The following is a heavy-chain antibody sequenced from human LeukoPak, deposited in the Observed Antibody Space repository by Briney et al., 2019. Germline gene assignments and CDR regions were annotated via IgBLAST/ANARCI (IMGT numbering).Heavy chain of an antibody. CDR3: ASQAGRWLPFDY. V-gene: IGHV3-23*01. CDR2: ISGSDGST. D-gene: IGHD4-23*01. CDR1: GFTFSSYA. J-gene: IGHJ4*02. Sequence: PGGSLRLSCTASGFTFSSYAMSWVRQAPGKGLEWVSGISGSDGSTYYADSVKGRFTISRDNAKNTLYLQMNSLRAEDTAVYYCASQAGRWLPFDYWGQGTLVTVSS.